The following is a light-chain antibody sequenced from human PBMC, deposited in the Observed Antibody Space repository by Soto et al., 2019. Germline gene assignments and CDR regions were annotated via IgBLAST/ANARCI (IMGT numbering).Light chain of an antibody. V-gene: IGKV1-5*03. CDR3: QHHNSYSEA. Sequence: DIQMTQSPSTLSGSVGDRVTITCRASQSISSCLAWYQQKPGKAPKLLIYKASTLKSGVPSRFSGSGSGTEYTLTISSLLPDDFATYYCQHHNSYSEACGQGTKVELK. CDR2: KAS. CDR1: QSISSC. J-gene: IGKJ1*01.